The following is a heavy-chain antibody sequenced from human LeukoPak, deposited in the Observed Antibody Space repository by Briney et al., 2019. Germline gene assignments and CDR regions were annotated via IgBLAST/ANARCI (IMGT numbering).Heavy chain of an antibody. CDR1: GGTFSSYA. CDR3: ARGGIAAAGTGDWFDP. J-gene: IGHJ5*02. Sequence: SVKVSCTASGGTFSSYAISWVRQAPGQGLEWMGGIIPIFGTANYAQKFQGRVTITADESTSTAYMELSSLRSEDTAVYYCARGGIAAAGTGDWFDPWGQETLVTVSS. V-gene: IGHV1-69*13. CDR2: IIPIFGTA. D-gene: IGHD6-13*01.